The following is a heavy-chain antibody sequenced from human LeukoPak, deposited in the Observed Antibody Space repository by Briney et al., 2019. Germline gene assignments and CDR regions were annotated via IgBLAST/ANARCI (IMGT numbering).Heavy chain of an antibody. J-gene: IGHJ6*02. Sequence: SVKVSCKASGGTFSSYTISWVRQAPGQGLEWMGRIIPILGIANYAQKFQGRVTITADKSTSTAYMELSSLRSEVTAVYYCARNYDSSGYYYYYYGMDVWGQGTTVTVSS. D-gene: IGHD3-22*01. V-gene: IGHV1-69*02. CDR2: IIPILGIA. CDR3: ARNYDSSGYYYYYYGMDV. CDR1: GGTFSSYT.